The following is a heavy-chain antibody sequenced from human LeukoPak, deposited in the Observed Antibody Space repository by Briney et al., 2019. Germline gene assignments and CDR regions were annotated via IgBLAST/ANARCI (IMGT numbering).Heavy chain of an antibody. J-gene: IGHJ4*02. CDR1: GFTFSDAW. CDR3: ARIVVLADRAGY. V-gene: IGHV3-15*01. CDR2: IKSKSDGGAA. D-gene: IGHD2-21*01. Sequence: GESLRLSCAASGFTFSDAWMYWIRQAPGKGLEWVGRIKSKSDGGAAEYAAPVKGRFTISRDDSESTLYLQMDSLQAEDTAVYYCARIVVLADRAGYWGQGTLVTASS.